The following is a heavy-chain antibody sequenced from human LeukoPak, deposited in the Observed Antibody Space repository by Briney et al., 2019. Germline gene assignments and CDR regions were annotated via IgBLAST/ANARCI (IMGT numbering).Heavy chain of an antibody. CDR1: GGSISSGGYY. V-gene: IGHV4-31*03. CDR3: AYYNYNTWFDP. CDR2: IYYSGST. J-gene: IGHJ5*02. Sequence: SETLSLTCTVSGGSISSGGYYWSWIRQHPGKGLEWIGYIYYSGSTYYNPSLKSRVTISVDTSKNQFSLKLSSVTAADTAVYYCAYYNYNTWFDPWGQGTLVTVSS. D-gene: IGHD1-20*01.